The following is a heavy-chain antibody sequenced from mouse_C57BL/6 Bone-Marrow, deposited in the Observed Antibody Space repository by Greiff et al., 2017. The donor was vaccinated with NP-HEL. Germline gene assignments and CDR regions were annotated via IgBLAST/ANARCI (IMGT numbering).Heavy chain of an antibody. V-gene: IGHV3-6*01. CDR3: ARGLLFDY. Sequence: EVKLEESGPGLVKPSQSLSLTCSVTGYSITSGYYWNWIRQFPGNKLEWMGYISYDGSNNYNPSLKNRISITRYTSKNQFFLKLNSVTTEDTATYYCARGLLFDYWGQGTTLTVSA. D-gene: IGHD1-1*01. CDR2: ISYDGSN. CDR1: GYSITSGYY. J-gene: IGHJ2*01.